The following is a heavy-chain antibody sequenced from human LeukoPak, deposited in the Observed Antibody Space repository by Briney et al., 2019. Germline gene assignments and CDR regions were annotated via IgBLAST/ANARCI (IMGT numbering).Heavy chain of an antibody. D-gene: IGHD6-13*01. J-gene: IGHJ4*02. CDR2: IGWNIGST. CDR1: GFTFDDYA. CDR3: ARGRRGSNTGITASGWGFHFNY. V-gene: IGHV3-9*01. Sequence: PGGSLRLSCAGSGFTFDDYAIHWVRHAPGKGLEWVSGIGWNIGSTGYADSVKGRFTISRDNAKNSLYLQMNSLRAEDTALYYCARGRRGSNTGITASGWGFHFNYWGQGTLVTVSS.